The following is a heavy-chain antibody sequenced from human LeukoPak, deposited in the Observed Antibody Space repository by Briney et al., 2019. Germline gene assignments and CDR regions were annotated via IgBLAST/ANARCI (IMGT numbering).Heavy chain of an antibody. V-gene: IGHV3-48*02. CDR1: GFTFRSYS. CDR2: ISSTSSTI. J-gene: IGHJ3*02. Sequence: GGSLRLSCAAPGFTFRSYSMHWVRQAPGKGLEWVSYISSTSSTIYYADSVKGRFTISRDNAKNSLYLQMNSLRDEDTAVYYCARAAPYYYDSSGYSAFDSWGQGTMVTVSA. D-gene: IGHD3-22*01. CDR3: ARAAPYYYDSSGYSAFDS.